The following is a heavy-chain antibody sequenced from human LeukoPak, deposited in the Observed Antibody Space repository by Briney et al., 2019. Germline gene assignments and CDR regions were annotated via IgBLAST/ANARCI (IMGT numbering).Heavy chain of an antibody. V-gene: IGHV4-39*01. J-gene: IGHJ4*02. CDR1: GDSISRSTYY. D-gene: IGHD2-2*01. CDR2: LYYSGSI. CDR3: ASGVVPAAVDY. Sequence: SETLSLTCTVSGDSISRSTYYWGWIRQPPGRGLEWIGALYYSGSIYYNPSLKSRVTISVDTPKNQFSLKLSSVTAADTAVYYCASGVVPAAVDYWGQGTLVTVSS.